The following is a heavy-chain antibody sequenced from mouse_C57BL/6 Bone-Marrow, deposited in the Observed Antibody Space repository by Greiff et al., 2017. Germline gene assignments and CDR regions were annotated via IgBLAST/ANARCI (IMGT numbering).Heavy chain of an antibody. CDR1: GFTFSSYG. J-gene: IGHJ4*01. CDR2: ISSGGSYT. CDR3: AREIYDGYYDAMDY. D-gene: IGHD2-3*01. V-gene: IGHV5-6*01. Sequence: DVQLVESGGDLVKPGGSLKLSCAASGFTFSSYGMSWVRQTPDKRLEWVATISSGGSYTYYPDSVKGRFTISRDNAKNTLYLQMSSLKSEDTAMYYCAREIYDGYYDAMDYWGQGTSVTVSS.